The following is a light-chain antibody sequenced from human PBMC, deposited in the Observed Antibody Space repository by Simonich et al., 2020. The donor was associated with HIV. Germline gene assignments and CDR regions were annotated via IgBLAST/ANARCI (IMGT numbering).Light chain of an antibody. V-gene: IGKV3-15*01. CDR3: QQYNNGPPIT. J-gene: IGKJ5*01. CDR1: QTISSN. Sequence: EIVMTQSPATLSVSPWERATLSCRASQTISSNLAWYHQKPGQAPRLLIFGASTRATGIPARFSGSGSGTEFTLTISSMQSEDFAVYYCQQYNNGPPITFGQGTRLEIK. CDR2: GAS.